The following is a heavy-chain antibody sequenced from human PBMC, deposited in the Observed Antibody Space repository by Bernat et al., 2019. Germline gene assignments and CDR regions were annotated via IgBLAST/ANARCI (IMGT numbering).Heavy chain of an antibody. CDR3: GRDLEQLERLASRAFDI. CDR2: ISYDGSNQ. Sequence: QVQLVESGGGVVQPGRSLRLSCAASGFSFSSYAMHWVRQAPGKGLEWVAVISYDGSNQYSADSVKGRFTISRDNSKNTLYLQMNSLRGEDTAVYHCGRDLEQLERLASRAFDIWGQGTMVTVSS. J-gene: IGHJ3*02. CDR1: GFSFSSYA. V-gene: IGHV3-30*01. D-gene: IGHD1-1*01.